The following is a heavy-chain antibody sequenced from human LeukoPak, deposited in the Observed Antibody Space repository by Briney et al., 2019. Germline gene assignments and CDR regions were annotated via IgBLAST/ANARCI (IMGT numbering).Heavy chain of an antibody. CDR1: GYSFTSYW. CDR3: ARQYWGMATITSKNWFDP. Sequence: GESLKISCKGSGYSFTSYWIGWVRQMPGKGLEWMGIIYPGDSDTRYSPSFQGQVTISADKSISTAYLQWSSLKASDTAMYYCARQYWGMATITSKNWFDPWGQGTLVTVSS. D-gene: IGHD5-24*01. J-gene: IGHJ5*02. CDR2: IYPGDSDT. V-gene: IGHV5-51*01.